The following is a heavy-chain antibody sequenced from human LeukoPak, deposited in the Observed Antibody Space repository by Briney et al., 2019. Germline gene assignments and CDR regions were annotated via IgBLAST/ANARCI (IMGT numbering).Heavy chain of an antibody. D-gene: IGHD3-16*01. J-gene: IGHJ4*02. CDR3: ARGLSRPPYYFDY. CDR2: IYYSGST. CDR1: GGSISSYY. Sequence: SETLSLTCTVSGGSISSYYWSWIRQPPGKGLEWIGYIYYSGSTNYNPSLKSRVTISVDTSKNQFSLKLSSVTAADTAVYYCARGLSRPPYYFDYWGQGTLVTVSS. V-gene: IGHV4-59*08.